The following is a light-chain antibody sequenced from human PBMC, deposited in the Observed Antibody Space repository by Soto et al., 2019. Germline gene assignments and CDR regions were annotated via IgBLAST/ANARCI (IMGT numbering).Light chain of an antibody. Sequence: EKVMTQSPATLSVSPGERATLSCRASQSVSFSLAWYQQTPGQAPRLLISDASTRATGVPARFSGSGSGTEFTLTISSLQSEDCAVYVCQQYNNWPPTFGGGTKVEIK. V-gene: IGKV3-15*01. CDR2: DAS. J-gene: IGKJ4*01. CDR3: QQYNNWPPT. CDR1: QSVSFS.